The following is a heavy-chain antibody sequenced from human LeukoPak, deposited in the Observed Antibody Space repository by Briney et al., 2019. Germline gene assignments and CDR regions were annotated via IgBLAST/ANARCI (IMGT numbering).Heavy chain of an antibody. CDR1: GFTFSDYS. Sequence: GGSLRLSCAASGFTFSDYSMNWVRQAPGKGLEWVAVIWSDGSNKYYADSVKGRFTISRDNSKNAVYLQMNSLRAEDTAVYYCAKSGRRQYYYFDYWGQGTLVTVSS. V-gene: IGHV3-30*02. J-gene: IGHJ4*02. CDR3: AKSGRRQYYYFDY. D-gene: IGHD2/OR15-2a*01. CDR2: IWSDGSNK.